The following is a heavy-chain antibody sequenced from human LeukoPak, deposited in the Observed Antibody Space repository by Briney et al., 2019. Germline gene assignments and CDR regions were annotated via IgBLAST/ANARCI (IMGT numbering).Heavy chain of an antibody. V-gene: IGHV3-49*04. CDR2: IRSKAYGGTT. Sequence: GGSLRLSCAASGFTFGDYAMSWVRQAPGKGLEWVGFIRSKAYGGTTEYAASVKGRFTISRDDSKSIAYLQMNSLKTEDTAVYYCTRTKNYYYYYMDVWGKGTTVTVS. D-gene: IGHD2-8*01. J-gene: IGHJ6*03. CDR3: TRTKNYYYYYMDV. CDR1: GFTFGDYA.